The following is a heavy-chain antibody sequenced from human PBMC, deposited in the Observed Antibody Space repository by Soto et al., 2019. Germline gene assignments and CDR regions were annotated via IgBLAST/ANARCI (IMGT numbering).Heavy chain of an antibody. CDR2: SSGSGSST. V-gene: IGHV3-23*01. CDR1: GFTFNDYA. CDR3: AKDQLLWFGELFRVGLLDH. Sequence: EVQLLDSGGGLVQPGGSLRLSCTASGFTFNDYAMSWVRQAPGKGLEWVATSSGSGSSTFYADSVKGRFTISRDNSENTLYLQMNSLRAEDTAVYYCAKDQLLWFGELFRVGLLDHWGQGTLVTVSS. J-gene: IGHJ4*02. D-gene: IGHD3-10*01.